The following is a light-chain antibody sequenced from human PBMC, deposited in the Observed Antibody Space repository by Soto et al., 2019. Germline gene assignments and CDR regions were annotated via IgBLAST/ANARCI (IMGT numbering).Light chain of an antibody. J-gene: IGLJ2*01. CDR1: SSNIGAGYD. CDR2: ADN. Sequence: QSVLTQTPSVSGAPGQKFTMSFTGSSSNIGAGYDVHWYQQLPGAAPRLLIYADNNRPSGVPDRFSASNSGTSASLAITGLQGEDEAVYYCQSYDTSLSGVIFGAGTKLTVL. V-gene: IGLV1-40*01. CDR3: QSYDTSLSGVI.